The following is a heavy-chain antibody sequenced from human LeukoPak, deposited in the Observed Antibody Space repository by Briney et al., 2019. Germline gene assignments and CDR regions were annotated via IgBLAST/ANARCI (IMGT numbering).Heavy chain of an antibody. CDR1: GFTFSSSW. CDR3: ARGLVPGFLDY. V-gene: IGHV3-74*01. J-gene: IGHJ4*02. CDR2: INSDESIT. Sequence: GGSLRLSCAASGFTFSSSWMYWVRQAPGKGLVWVSRINSDESITTYADSVKGRFTISRDNAKNTLYLQMNGLRAEDTAVYYCARGLVPGFLDYWGQGTPVTVSS. D-gene: IGHD4-11*01.